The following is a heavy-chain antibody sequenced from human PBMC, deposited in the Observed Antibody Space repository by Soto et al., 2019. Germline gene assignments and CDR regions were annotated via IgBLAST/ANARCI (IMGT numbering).Heavy chain of an antibody. CDR1: GFKISSSC. V-gene: IGHV3-48*01. CDR2: ISDSGCKT. J-gene: IGHJ6*02. D-gene: IGHD3-22*01. Sequence: GSLKLSCAALGFKISSSCNNWVRQAPGGGLGGVAYISDSGCKTLYPNSMEGRFTDPRDPAKNSPYLPMSRLRGEDRAVYYCASYYYDSSGYDGMDVWGQGTMVTVSS. CDR3: ASYYYDSSGYDGMDV.